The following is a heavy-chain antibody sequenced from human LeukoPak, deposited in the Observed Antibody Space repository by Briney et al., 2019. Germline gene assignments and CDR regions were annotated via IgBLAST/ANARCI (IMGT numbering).Heavy chain of an antibody. D-gene: IGHD6-13*01. CDR1: GFTFSSYW. V-gene: IGHV3-7*02. CDR3: ARGQPPSYYDMDV. CDR2: IKQDGSGK. Sequence: GGSLRLSCAASGFTFSSYWMSWVRQAPGKGLEWVANIKQDGSGKSFVDSVKGRFTISRDNAQNSLYLEMNSLRAEDTAVYYCARGQPPSYYDMDVWGQGTTVTVSS. J-gene: IGHJ6*02.